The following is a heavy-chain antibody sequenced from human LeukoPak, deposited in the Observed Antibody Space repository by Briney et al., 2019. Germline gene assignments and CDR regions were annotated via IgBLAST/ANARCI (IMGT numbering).Heavy chain of an antibody. Sequence: GGSLRLSCAASGFTVSDYYISWIRQAPGKGLEWVSYISSSGSTIYSADSVKGRFTISRDNAKNSLYLQMNSLRAEDTAVYYCARVWPPPGPGGYDSGGYYYYGMDVWGQGTTVTVSS. CDR2: ISSSGSTI. V-gene: IGHV3-11*01. D-gene: IGHD5-12*01. CDR1: GFTVSDYY. CDR3: ARVWPPPGPGGYDSGGYYYYGMDV. J-gene: IGHJ6*02.